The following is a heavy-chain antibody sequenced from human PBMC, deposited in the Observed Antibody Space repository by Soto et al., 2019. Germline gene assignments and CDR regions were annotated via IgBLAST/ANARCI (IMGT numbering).Heavy chain of an antibody. D-gene: IGHD7-27*01. J-gene: IGHJ6*02. CDR1: GDSVSSISAA. V-gene: IGHV6-1*01. CDR3: AREAWATLTNVYSYGTEV. Sequence: SQTLSLTCAISGDSVSSISAAWTWIRQSPSRGLEWLGRTYYRSEWYNDYAVSVKSRITIKPDTSRNQFPLQLTSVTPEDTAVYYCAREAWATLTNVYSYGTEVWGQGTAVTVSS. CDR2: TYYRSEWYN.